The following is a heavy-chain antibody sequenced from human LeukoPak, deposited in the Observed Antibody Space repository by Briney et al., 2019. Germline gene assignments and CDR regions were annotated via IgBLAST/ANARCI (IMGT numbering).Heavy chain of an antibody. V-gene: IGHV3-23*01. CDR2: IGSSGST. Sequence: LSGGSLRLSCAASGFTFSTYDMTWVRQAPGKGLEWASAIGSSGSTYYADSVKGRFTISRDNSKNTLYLQMNSLRAEDTAIYYCANPFYGSGPRGYWGQGTLVTVSS. D-gene: IGHD3-10*01. CDR3: ANPFYGSGPRGY. CDR1: GFTFSTYD. J-gene: IGHJ4*02.